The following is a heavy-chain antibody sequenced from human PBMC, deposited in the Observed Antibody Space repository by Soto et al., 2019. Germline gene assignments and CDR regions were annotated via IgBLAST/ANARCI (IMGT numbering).Heavy chain of an antibody. CDR1: GYTFTTYD. Sequence: ASVKFSWKASGYTFTTYDINWVRQAPGQDLECMGCMNPYAGKAGYAQKFQGRVTMTRXXXXSXXXMXLXXLRXEXTAVYYCSTRKDRSGTNYFESRGMGSLDTVCS. CDR2: MNPYAGKA. CDR3: STRKDRSGTNYFES. J-gene: IGHJ4*02. V-gene: IGHV1-8*01.